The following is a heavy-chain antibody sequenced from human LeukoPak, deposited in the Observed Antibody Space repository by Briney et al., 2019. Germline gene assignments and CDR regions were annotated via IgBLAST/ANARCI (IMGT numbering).Heavy chain of an antibody. CDR3: ASRLLWFGEASDY. CDR1: GGSISSTSYS. V-gene: IGHV4-30-4*08. J-gene: IGHJ4*02. D-gene: IGHD3-10*01. Sequence: SETLSLTCTVSGGSISSTSYSWGWVRQPPGKGLEWIGYIYYSGSTYYNPSLKSRVTISVDTSKNQFSLKLSSVTAADTAVYYCASRLLWFGEASDYWGQGTLVTVSS. CDR2: IYYSGST.